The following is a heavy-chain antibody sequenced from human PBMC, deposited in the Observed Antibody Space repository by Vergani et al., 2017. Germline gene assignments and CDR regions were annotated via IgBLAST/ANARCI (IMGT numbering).Heavy chain of an antibody. CDR2: INHSGST. V-gene: IGHV4-34*01. D-gene: IGHD2-15*01. CDR3: ATGTGGDIVVVVAETQYFQH. CDR1: GGSFSGYY. J-gene: IGHJ1*01. Sequence: QVQLQQWGAGLLKPSETLSLTCAVYGGSFSGYYWSWIRQPPGKGLEWIGEINHSGSTNYNPSLKSRVTISVDTSKNQFSLKRSSVTAADTAVYYCATGTGGDIVVVVAETQYFQHWGQGTLVTVSS.